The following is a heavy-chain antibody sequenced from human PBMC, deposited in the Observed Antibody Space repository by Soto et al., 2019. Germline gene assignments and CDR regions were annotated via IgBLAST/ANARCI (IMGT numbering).Heavy chain of an antibody. V-gene: IGHV3-23*01. CDR3: AKNYYFDH. CDR2: INVDDST. Sequence: PGGSLRLSCAASGFTFSAYAMSWVRQAPGKGLEWVSSINVDDSTYYADSAKGRFTISRDNSKSTLFLELSSVRAEDTATFYCAKNYYFDHWGQGTLVTVSS. CDR1: GFTFSAYA. J-gene: IGHJ4*02.